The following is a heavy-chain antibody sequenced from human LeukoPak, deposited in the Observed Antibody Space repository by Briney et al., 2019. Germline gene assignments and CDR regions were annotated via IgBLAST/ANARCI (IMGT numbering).Heavy chain of an antibody. Sequence: GGSLRLSCAASGFTFSSYEMNWVRQAPGKGLEWVSYISSSGSTIYYADSVKGRFTISRDNAKNSLYLQMNSLRAEDTAVYYCARDRGYSYGYLRDAFDYWGQGTLVTVSS. J-gene: IGHJ4*02. CDR3: ARDRGYSYGYLRDAFDY. D-gene: IGHD5-18*01. CDR1: GFTFSSYE. CDR2: ISSSGSTI. V-gene: IGHV3-48*03.